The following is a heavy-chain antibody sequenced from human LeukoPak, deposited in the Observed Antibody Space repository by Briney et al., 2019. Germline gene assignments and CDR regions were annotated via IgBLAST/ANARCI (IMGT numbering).Heavy chain of an antibody. V-gene: IGHV3-23*01. J-gene: IGHJ6*03. CDR1: GFTFSSYA. CDR2: ISGSGGST. D-gene: IGHD2-2*01. Sequence: GGSLRLSCAASGFTFSSYAMSWVRQAPGKGLEWVSAISGSGGSTYYADSVKGRFTISRDNSKNTLYLQMNSLRAEDTALYYCAKDSTSSYYYYYMDVWGKGTTVTISS. CDR3: AKDSTSSYYYYYMDV.